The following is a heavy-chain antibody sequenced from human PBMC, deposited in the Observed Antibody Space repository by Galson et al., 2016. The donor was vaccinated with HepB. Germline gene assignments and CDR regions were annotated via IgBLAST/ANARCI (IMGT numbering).Heavy chain of an antibody. CDR1: GGSISRDYY. Sequence: SETLSLTCIVSGGSISRDYYWGWIRQPPGRGLEWIGSIYSNEDTYYHPSLKSRVTISVDTSKNQFSLRLNSVTAADTGVYYCAAGIVVAGKYYYYYMDVWGKGTTVTVSS. J-gene: IGHJ6*03. CDR3: AAGIVVAGKYYYYYMDV. V-gene: IGHV4-39*01. D-gene: IGHD6-19*01. CDR2: IYSNEDT.